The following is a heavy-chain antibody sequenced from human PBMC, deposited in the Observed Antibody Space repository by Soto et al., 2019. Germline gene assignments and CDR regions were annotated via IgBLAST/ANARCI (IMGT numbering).Heavy chain of an antibody. D-gene: IGHD5-12*01. Sequence: QVQLVQSGAEVKKPGASVKVSCVASGYSFSSYGISWVRQAPGQGLEWVGWISAYNGNTNYAQRVQGRVTMTTDISTTTAYMELRSLRSDDTAVYYCARGGTYNGYDYAADDNWGQGTLVTVSS. V-gene: IGHV1-18*01. CDR2: ISAYNGNT. J-gene: IGHJ4*02. CDR3: ARGGTYNGYDYAADDN. CDR1: GYSFSSYG.